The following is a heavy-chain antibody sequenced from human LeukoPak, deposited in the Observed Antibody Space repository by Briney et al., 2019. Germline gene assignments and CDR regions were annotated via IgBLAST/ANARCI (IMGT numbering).Heavy chain of an antibody. CDR3: AREESGGYFDY. CDR2: INPNSGGT. Sequence: GASVKVSCKASGYSFTGYYMHWVRQVPGQGLDWMGWINPNSGGTNYAQKFQGRVTMTRDTSISTAYMELSRLRSDDTAVYYCAREESGGYFDYWGQGTLVTVSS. CDR1: GYSFTGYY. D-gene: IGHD2-8*02. J-gene: IGHJ4*02. V-gene: IGHV1-2*02.